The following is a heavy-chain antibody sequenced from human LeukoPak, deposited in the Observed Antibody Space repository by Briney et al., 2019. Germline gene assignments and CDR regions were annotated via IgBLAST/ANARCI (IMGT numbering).Heavy chain of an antibody. CDR3: ARDNQWELRVVPSFDY. CDR1: GYTFTSYG. J-gene: IGHJ4*02. Sequence: ASVTVSFKASGYTFTSYGISWVRQAPGQGLGWMGWISAYNGNTNYAQKLQGRVTMTTDTSTSTAYMELRSLRSDDTAVYYCARDNQWELRVVPSFDYWGQGTLVTVSS. D-gene: IGHD1-26*01. V-gene: IGHV1-18*01. CDR2: ISAYNGNT.